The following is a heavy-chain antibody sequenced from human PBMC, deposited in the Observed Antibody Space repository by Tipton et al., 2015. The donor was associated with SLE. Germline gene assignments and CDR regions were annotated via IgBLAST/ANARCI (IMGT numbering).Heavy chain of an antibody. D-gene: IGHD6-13*01. V-gene: IGHV3-15*01. CDR2: IKSKIDGGTT. Sequence: SLRLSCAASGFTFSNAWMSWVRQAPGKGLEWVGRIKSKIDGGTTDYAAPVKGRFTISRDDSKNTLYLQMNSLKTEDTAVYYCTTVVGSSSWRHYYYYGMDVWGQGTTVTVSS. CDR1: GFTFSNAW. CDR3: TTVVGSSSWRHYYYYGMDV. J-gene: IGHJ6*02.